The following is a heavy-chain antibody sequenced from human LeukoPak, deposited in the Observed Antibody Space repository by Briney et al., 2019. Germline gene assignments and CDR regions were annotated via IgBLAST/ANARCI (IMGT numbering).Heavy chain of an antibody. J-gene: IGHJ3*02. V-gene: IGHV4-4*02. CDR2: IYHTGDT. CDR3: ARMKAAATLSYAFDT. Sequence: SGTLSLTCAVSGGSVSSSNWWIWVRQPPGKGLEWIGEIYHTGDTNYNPSLKSRVAISLDKSNNQFSLKLSSVTAADTAKYYCARMKAAATLSYAFDTWGQGTMVTVSS. CDR1: GGSVSSSNW. D-gene: IGHD6-13*01.